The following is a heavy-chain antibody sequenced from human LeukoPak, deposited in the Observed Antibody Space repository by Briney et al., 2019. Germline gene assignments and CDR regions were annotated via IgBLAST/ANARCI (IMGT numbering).Heavy chain of an antibody. J-gene: IGHJ4*02. D-gene: IGHD3-10*01. Sequence: ASVKVSCKASGYTLTSYGISWVRQAPGQGLEWMGWISAYNGNTNYAQKLQGRVTMTTDTSTSTAYMELRSLRSDDTAVYYCATRVRGVTAYDYWGQGTLVTVSS. V-gene: IGHV1-18*01. CDR2: ISAYNGNT. CDR1: GYTLTSYG. CDR3: ATRVRGVTAYDY.